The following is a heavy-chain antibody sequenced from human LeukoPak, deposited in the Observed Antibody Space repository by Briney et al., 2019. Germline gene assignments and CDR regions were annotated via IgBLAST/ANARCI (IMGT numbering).Heavy chain of an antibody. CDR1: GFTFSSYG. Sequence: PGGSLRLSCAASGFTFSSYGMHWVRQAPGKGLEWVAVIWYDGSNKYYADSVKGRFTISRDNSKNTLYLQTNSLRAEDTAVYYCAKVSDSSGYYATYYFDYWGQGTLVTVSS. V-gene: IGHV3-33*06. CDR3: AKVSDSSGYYATYYFDY. CDR2: IWYDGSNK. D-gene: IGHD3-22*01. J-gene: IGHJ4*02.